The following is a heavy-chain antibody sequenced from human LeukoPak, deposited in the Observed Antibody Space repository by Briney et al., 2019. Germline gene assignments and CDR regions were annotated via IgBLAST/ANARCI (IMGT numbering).Heavy chain of an antibody. Sequence: PGGSLRLSCAASGFTVSSNYMSWVRQAPGKGLEWVAVISYDGSNKYYADSVKGRFTISRDNSKNTLYLQMNSLRAEDTAVYYCARDRIYDSNKQGWFDPWGQGILVTVSS. J-gene: IGHJ5*02. CDR1: GFTVSSNY. V-gene: IGHV3-30*03. D-gene: IGHD3-22*01. CDR3: ARDRIYDSNKQGWFDP. CDR2: ISYDGSNK.